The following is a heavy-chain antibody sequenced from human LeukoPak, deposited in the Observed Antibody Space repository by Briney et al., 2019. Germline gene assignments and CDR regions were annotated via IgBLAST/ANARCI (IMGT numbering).Heavy chain of an antibody. D-gene: IGHD6-19*01. V-gene: IGHV4-59*01. CDR1: GGSISSYY. CDR2: IYYSGST. CDR3: ARLAVAGPSYYFDY. J-gene: IGHJ4*02. Sequence: SETLSLTCTVSGGSISSYYWSWIRQPPGKGLEWIGYIYYSGSTNYNPSLKSRVTISVDTSKNQFSLKLSSVTAADTAVYYCARLAVAGPSYYFDYWGQGNLVTVSS.